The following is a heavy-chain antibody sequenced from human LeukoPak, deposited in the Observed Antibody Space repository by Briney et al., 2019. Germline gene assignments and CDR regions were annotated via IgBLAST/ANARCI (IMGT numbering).Heavy chain of an antibody. Sequence: AETLSLTCTVTGVSISSYYWSWIRQPPGKGLEWIGYISDSGNTIYNPSLKSRVTISEDKSKNQFSLKLSSVTAADTAVYYCARLSGSPWMWGEGTMVTVSS. J-gene: IGHJ3*01. D-gene: IGHD1-26*01. CDR2: ISDSGNT. CDR1: GVSISSYY. CDR3: ARLSGSPWM. V-gene: IGHV4-59*08.